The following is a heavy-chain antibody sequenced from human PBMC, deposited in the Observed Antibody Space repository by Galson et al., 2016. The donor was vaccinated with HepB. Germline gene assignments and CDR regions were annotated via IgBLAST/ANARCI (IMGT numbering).Heavy chain of an antibody. V-gene: IGHV4-34*01. CDR2: INHSGST. CDR3: ARLKRDGSSGSFYLAF. J-gene: IGHJ4*02. D-gene: IGHD3-10*01. Sequence: ETLSLTCAVYGGSFSGYYWSWIRQPPGKGLEWIGEINHSGSTNYNPSLKSRVTISVDKSKNHFSLKLTSVTAADTAVYYCARLKRDGSSGSFYLAFWGQGTLGTGSS. CDR1: GGSFSGYY.